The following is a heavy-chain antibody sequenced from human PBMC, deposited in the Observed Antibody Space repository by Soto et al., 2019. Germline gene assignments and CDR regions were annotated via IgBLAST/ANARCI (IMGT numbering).Heavy chain of an antibody. V-gene: IGHV5-10-1*01. CDR2: IDPSDSYT. CDR1: GYSLSSYG. Sequence: PXESLRVSCKGSGYSLSSYGIRWVRQMPGKGLEWMGRIDPSDSYTNYSPSFQGHVTISADKSISTAYLQRSSLKASDTAMYYCARQDSISWYVTTNGLDVWGQGTTVTV. J-gene: IGHJ6*02. D-gene: IGHD6-13*01. CDR3: ARQDSISWYVTTNGLDV.